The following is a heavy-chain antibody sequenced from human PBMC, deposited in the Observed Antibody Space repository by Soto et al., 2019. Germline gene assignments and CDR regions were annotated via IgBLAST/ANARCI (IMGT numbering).Heavy chain of an antibody. D-gene: IGHD3-22*01. CDR3: ARDLWGKYYYDSSGYSTGLYYYYGMDV. CDR1: GYTFTSYY. CDR2: INPNSGGT. J-gene: IGHJ6*02. Sequence: ASVKVSCKASGYTFTSYYMHWLRQAPGQGLEWMGWINPNSGGTNYAQKFQGWVTMTRDTSISTAYMELSRLRSDDTAVYYCARDLWGKYYYDSSGYSTGLYYYYGMDVWGQGTTVTVS. V-gene: IGHV1-2*04.